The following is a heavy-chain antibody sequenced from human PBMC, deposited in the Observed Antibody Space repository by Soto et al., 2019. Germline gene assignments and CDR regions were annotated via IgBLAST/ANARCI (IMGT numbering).Heavy chain of an antibody. CDR1: GFTFSNSW. D-gene: IGHD2-2*01. V-gene: IGHV3-74*01. CDR3: VKVLARGVGVPRFYFDS. J-gene: IGHJ4*02. CDR2: INAAGTST. Sequence: GGSLRLSCAASGFTFSNSWMHWVRQVSGKGLEWVSRINAAGTSTSYADPVKGRFTISRDNARNTLYLHVNSLRAEDTAVYYCVKVLARGVGVPRFYFDSWGQGALVTVSS.